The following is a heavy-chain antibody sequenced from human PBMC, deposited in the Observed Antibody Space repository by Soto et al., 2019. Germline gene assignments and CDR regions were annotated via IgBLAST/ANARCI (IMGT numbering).Heavy chain of an antibody. CDR1: GFTFSSYA. CDR3: ARDRLAAAVHNFDY. V-gene: IGHV3-33*08. CDR2: IWYDGSNK. J-gene: IGHJ4*02. Sequence: GGSLRLSCAASGFTFSSYAMHWVRQAPGKGLEWVAVIWYDGSNKYYADSVKGRFTISRDNSKNTLYLQMNSLRAEDTAVYYCARDRLAAAVHNFDYWGQGTLVTAPQ. D-gene: IGHD6-13*01.